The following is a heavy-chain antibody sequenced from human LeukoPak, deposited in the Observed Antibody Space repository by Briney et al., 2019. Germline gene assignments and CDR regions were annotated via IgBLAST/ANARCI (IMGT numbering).Heavy chain of an antibody. CDR2: IYYSGST. CDR3: PRDSCRRYDFWSGYYYRWFDP. Sequence: SETLSLTCTVSGGSVSSGSYYWSWIRQPPGKGLEWIGYIYYSGSTNYNPSLKSRVTISVDTSKNQFSLKLSSVTAADTAVYYCPRDSCRRYDFWSGYYYRWFDPWGQGTLVTVSS. D-gene: IGHD3-3*01. V-gene: IGHV4-61*01. CDR1: GGSVSSGSYY. J-gene: IGHJ5*02.